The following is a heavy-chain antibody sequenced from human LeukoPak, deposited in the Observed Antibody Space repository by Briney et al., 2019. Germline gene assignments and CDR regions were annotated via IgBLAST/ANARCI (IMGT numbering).Heavy chain of an antibody. D-gene: IGHD5-12*01. CDR1: GYTFTSYD. Sequence: GASVKVSCKASGYTFTSYDINWVRQATGQGLEWMGWMNPNSGNTGYAQKFQGRVTMTRNTSISTAYMELSSLRSEDTAVYYCARGGKWLRLRDYHYMDVWGKGTTVTVSS. J-gene: IGHJ6*03. CDR2: MNPNSGNT. CDR3: ARGGKWLRLRDYHYMDV. V-gene: IGHV1-8*01.